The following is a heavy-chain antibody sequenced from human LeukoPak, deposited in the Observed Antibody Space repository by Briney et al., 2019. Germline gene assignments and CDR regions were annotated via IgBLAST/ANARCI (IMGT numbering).Heavy chain of an antibody. CDR3: ATTDY. CDR2: IIPMSGTV. CDR1: GGTFTSYT. Sequence: SVKVSCKASGGTFTSYTVSWVRQAPGQGLEWMGRIIPMSGTVKYAQKFQGRVTITTDESTSTAYMELSSLRSEDTAVYYCATTDYWGQGTLVAVSS. J-gene: IGHJ4*02. V-gene: IGHV1-69*05.